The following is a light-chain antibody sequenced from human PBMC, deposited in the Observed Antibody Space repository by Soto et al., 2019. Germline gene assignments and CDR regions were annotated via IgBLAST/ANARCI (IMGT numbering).Light chain of an antibody. CDR2: AVS. CDR3: QQYGSSPRYS. V-gene: IGKV3-20*01. CDR1: QSVDSRY. Sequence: DIGLTQSPGTLSLSPGERATLSCRASQSVDSRYLAWSQQKPGQAPRLLIHAVSIRATAIPDRFSGSGSVTDFTLTISRVEPEDFAEYYCQQYGSSPRYSFGQGTKLESK. J-gene: IGKJ2*03.